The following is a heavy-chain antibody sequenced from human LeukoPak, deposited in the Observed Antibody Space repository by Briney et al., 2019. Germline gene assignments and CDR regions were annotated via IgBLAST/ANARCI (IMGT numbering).Heavy chain of an antibody. D-gene: IGHD2-15*01. Sequence: GGSLRLSCAASGFTISSNPLHWVRQAPGKGLEWVAVVSNDGNVKIYADSVKGRFTISRDSSKNTLYLQMNSLRAEDTAVYYCAREVHGSGLAGTFDMWGQGTLLTVSS. CDR3: AREVHGSGLAGTFDM. CDR2: VSNDGNVK. CDR1: GFTISSNP. V-gene: IGHV3-30*04. J-gene: IGHJ3*02.